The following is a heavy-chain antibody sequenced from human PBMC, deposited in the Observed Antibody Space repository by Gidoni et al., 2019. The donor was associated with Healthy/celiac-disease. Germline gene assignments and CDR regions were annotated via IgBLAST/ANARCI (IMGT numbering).Heavy chain of an antibody. CDR2: IYTSGST. V-gene: IGHV4-61*02. Sequence: QVQLQESGPGLVKPSQTLSLTCPVSGGSISSGSYYWSWIRQPAGKGLEWIGRIYTSGSTNYNPSLKSRVTISVDTSKNQFSLKLSSVTAADTAVYYCARDRTVTDYYYYYGMDVWGQGTTVTVSS. J-gene: IGHJ6*02. CDR1: GGSISSGSYY. CDR3: ARDRTVTDYYYYYGMDV. D-gene: IGHD4-4*01.